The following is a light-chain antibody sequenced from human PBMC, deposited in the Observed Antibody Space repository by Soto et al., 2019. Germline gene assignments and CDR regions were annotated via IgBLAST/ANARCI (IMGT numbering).Light chain of an antibody. CDR1: QTVSSSY. V-gene: IGKV3-20*01. CDR3: QQYGPSPMYT. CDR2: GAS. J-gene: IGKJ2*01. Sequence: EMVLTQSPGTLSLSPGERATLSCRASQTVSSSYLAWYQQKPGQAPRLLIYGASTRATGIPGRFSGSASGTHFTLTISRLEPEDFAVYYCQQYGPSPMYTFGQGTNLEI.